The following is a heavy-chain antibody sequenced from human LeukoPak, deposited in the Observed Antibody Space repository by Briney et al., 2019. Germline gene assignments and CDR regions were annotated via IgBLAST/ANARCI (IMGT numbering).Heavy chain of an antibody. Sequence: PGGSLRLSCAASGLTSTNYAMNWVRQAPGNGLEWVSVLIGSSGSTDYADSVKGRFTISRDNSKNTVFLQMNSLRAEDTAIYYCAKGAYDYIEMGYFDSWGQGTLVTVSS. CDR3: AKGAYDYIEMGYFDS. J-gene: IGHJ4*02. D-gene: IGHD5-12*01. CDR1: GLTSTNYA. CDR2: LIGSSGST. V-gene: IGHV3-23*01.